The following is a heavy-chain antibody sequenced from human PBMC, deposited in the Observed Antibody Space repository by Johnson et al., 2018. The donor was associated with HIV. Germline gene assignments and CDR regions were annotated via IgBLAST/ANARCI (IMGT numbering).Heavy chain of an antibody. J-gene: IGHJ3*02. CDR1: GFTFSSYA. CDR3: ARDPRSSSWYYYSNDAFDI. V-gene: IGHV3-30-3*01. D-gene: IGHD6-13*01. CDR2: ISYDGSNK. Sequence: QVQLVESGGGVVQPGRSLRLSCAASGFTFSSYAVHWVRQAPGKGLEWVAVISYDGSNKYYADSVKGRFTISRDNSKNTLHLQMNSLRAEDTAVYYCARDPRSSSWYYYSNDAFDIWGQGTMVTVSS.